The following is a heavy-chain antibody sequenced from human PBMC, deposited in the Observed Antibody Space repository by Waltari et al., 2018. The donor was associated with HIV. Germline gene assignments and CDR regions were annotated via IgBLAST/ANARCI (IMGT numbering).Heavy chain of an antibody. Sequence: EVQLVQSGGGLGQLGGSLRLSCAASGFTFSSYEMNWVRQAPGKGLEWVSYISSNGSTTYYADSVKGRFTISKAKNSLYLQMNSLRAEDTAVYYCARDIQDDYGDAGAFDIWGQGTMITVSS. CDR2: ISSNGSTT. CDR3: ARDIQDDYGDAGAFDI. V-gene: IGHV3-48*03. D-gene: IGHD4-17*01. CDR1: GFTFSSYE. J-gene: IGHJ3*02.